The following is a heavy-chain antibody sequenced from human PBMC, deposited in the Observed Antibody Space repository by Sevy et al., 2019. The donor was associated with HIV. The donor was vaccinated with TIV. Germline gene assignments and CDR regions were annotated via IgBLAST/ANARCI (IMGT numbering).Heavy chain of an antibody. Sequence: GGSLRLSCTTSGFTFSAYAMHWVRQAPGKGLEWVSYINGGGRSIYYADSVKGRFTISRDNAKNSLYLQMNSLRDEDTAVYYCARDYKGDELAIDYWGQGTLVTVSS. J-gene: IGHJ4*02. D-gene: IGHD3-10*01. CDR1: GFTFSAYA. CDR2: INGGGRSI. V-gene: IGHV3-48*02. CDR3: ARDYKGDELAIDY.